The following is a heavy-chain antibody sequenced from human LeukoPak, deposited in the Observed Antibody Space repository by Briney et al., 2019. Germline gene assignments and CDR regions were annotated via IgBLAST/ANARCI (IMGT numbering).Heavy chain of an antibody. CDR1: GFTFSGSA. CDR3: TTTVTKSDRV. D-gene: IGHD4-17*01. Sequence: GGSLRLSCAASGFTFSGSALHWVRQASGKGLEWVGRIRTKANSYATEYAASVKGRFIISRDDSKNTAYLQMSSLKTEDTAVYYCTTTVTKSDRVWGQGTTVTVSS. CDR2: IRTKANSYAT. V-gene: IGHV3-73*01. J-gene: IGHJ6*02.